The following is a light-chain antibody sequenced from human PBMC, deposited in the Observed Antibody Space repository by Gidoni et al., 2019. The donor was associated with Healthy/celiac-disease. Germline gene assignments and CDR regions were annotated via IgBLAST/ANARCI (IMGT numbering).Light chain of an antibody. CDR3: QQSYSTPPT. CDR1: QSISSY. V-gene: IGKV1-39*01. J-gene: IGKJ4*01. Sequence: DIQMIQSPSSLSASVGDRVTITCRASQSISSYLNWYQQKPGKAPKLLIDAASSLQSGVPSRFSGSGSGTEFTLTISSLQPEDFATYYCQQSYSTPPTFGGGTKVEIK. CDR2: AAS.